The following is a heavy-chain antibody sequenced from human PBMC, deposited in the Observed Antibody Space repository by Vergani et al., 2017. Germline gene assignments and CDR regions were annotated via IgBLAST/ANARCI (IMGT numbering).Heavy chain of an antibody. J-gene: IGHJ6*03. V-gene: IGHV4-30-4*08. CDR1: GGSISSGDYY. CDR3: ARGRYCSSTSCYRPGDYYYYYMDV. Sequence: QVQLQESGPGLVKPSQTLSLTCTVSGGSISSGDYYWSWIRQPPGKGLEWIGYIYYSGSTYYNPSLKSRVTISVDTSKNQFSLKLSSVTAADTAVYYCARGRYCSSTSCYRPGDYYYYYMDVWGK. D-gene: IGHD2-2*02. CDR2: IYYSGST.